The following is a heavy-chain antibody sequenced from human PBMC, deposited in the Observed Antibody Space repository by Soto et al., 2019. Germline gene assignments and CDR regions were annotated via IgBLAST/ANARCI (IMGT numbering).Heavy chain of an antibody. Sequence: QVQLVQSGAEVKKPGSSVKVSCKASGGTFSSYAISGVRQAPGQGLEWMGGIIPIFGTANYALKFQGRVTITDDESTSTAYMEFSSLRSGDTAVYYCAGDMAARGSWFFDYWGQGTLVTVSS. D-gene: IGHD6-6*01. CDR1: GGTFSSYA. CDR3: AGDMAARGSWFFDY. V-gene: IGHV1-69*01. CDR2: IIPIFGTA. J-gene: IGHJ4*02.